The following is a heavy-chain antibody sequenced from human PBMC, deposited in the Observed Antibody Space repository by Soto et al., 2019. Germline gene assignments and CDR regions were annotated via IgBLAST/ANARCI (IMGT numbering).Heavy chain of an antibody. Sequence: PGESLKISCKGSGYSFTSYWISWVRQMPGKGLEWMGRIDPSDSYTNYSPSFQGHVTISADKSISTAYLQWSSLKNEDTAVYYCTTDIALPKGFDPWGQGTLVTVSS. CDR3: TTDIALPKGFDP. J-gene: IGHJ5*02. D-gene: IGHD2-15*01. CDR2: IDPSDSYT. V-gene: IGHV5-10-1*01. CDR1: GYSFTSYW.